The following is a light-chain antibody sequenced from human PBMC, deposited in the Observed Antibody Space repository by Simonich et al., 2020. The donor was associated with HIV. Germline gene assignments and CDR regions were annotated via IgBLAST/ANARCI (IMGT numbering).Light chain of an antibody. V-gene: IGKV3D-20*01. CDR3: QHYNNWLFT. CDR1: QIVSSRD. J-gene: IGKJ3*01. CDR2: DAS. Sequence: EIVLTQSPGTLSLSPGERATLSCRASQIVSSRDLAWYQQIPGLAPRLLIYDASSRATGIPDRFSGSGSGTDFTLTISRLEPEDFAVYYCQHYNNWLFTFGPGTKVDVK.